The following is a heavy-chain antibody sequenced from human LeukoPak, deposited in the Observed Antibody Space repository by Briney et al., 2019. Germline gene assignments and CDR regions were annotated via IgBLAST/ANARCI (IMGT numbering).Heavy chain of an antibody. D-gene: IGHD1-26*01. J-gene: IGHJ4*02. CDR3: ARDRGEGIVGTFDY. CDR1: GDSISNHY. V-gene: IGHV4-59*11. Sequence: AETLSLTCTVSGDSISNHYWSWIRQPPGKGRMWIGYIFHSGNTHYNPSLKSRGTMSVDTSKNQFYLRLSSVTPADTAVYYCARDRGEGIVGTFDYWGQGTLVTVSS. CDR2: IFHSGNT.